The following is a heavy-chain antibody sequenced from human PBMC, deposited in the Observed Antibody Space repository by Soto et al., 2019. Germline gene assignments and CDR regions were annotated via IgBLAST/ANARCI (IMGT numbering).Heavy chain of an antibody. V-gene: IGHV1-46*01. CDR3: ARIKRRIAAAGIFDY. Sequence: GASVKVSCKASGYTFTSYYMHWVRQAPGQGLEWMGIINPSGGSTSYAQKFQGRVTMTRDTSTSTVYMELSSLRSEDTAVYYCARIKRRIAAAGIFDYWGQGTLVTVSS. CDR2: INPSGGST. J-gene: IGHJ4*02. CDR1: GYTFTSYY. D-gene: IGHD6-13*01.